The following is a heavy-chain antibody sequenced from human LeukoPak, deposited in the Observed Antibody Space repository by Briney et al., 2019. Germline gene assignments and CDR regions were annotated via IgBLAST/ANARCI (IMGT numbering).Heavy chain of an antibody. CDR2: IYPSGGGT. Sequence: ASVKVSCKASGYTFTSYYLHWVRQAPGQGLEWMGIIYPSGGGTSYAQKFQGRVTMTTDTSTSTVYMELSSLRSDDTAVYYCARFPAVGYPMYSSSSRYFDYWGQGTLVTVSS. V-gene: IGHV1-46*01. J-gene: IGHJ4*02. D-gene: IGHD6-13*01. CDR3: ARFPAVGYPMYSSSSRYFDY. CDR1: GYTFTSYY.